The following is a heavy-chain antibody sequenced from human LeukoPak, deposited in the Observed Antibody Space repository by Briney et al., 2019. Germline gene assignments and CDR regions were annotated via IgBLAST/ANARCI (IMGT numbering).Heavy chain of an antibody. D-gene: IGHD3-10*01. CDR3: ARGGSITMVRGVIIRSSFYYCMDV. J-gene: IGHJ6*03. Sequence: ASVKVSCKASGYTFTRYYMHWVRQAPGQGLEWMGWINPNSGGTNYAQKFQGRVTMTRDTSISTAYMELSRLRSDDTAVYYCARGGSITMVRGVIIRSSFYYCMDVWGKGTTVTVSS. CDR2: INPNSGGT. CDR1: GYTFTRYY. V-gene: IGHV1-2*02.